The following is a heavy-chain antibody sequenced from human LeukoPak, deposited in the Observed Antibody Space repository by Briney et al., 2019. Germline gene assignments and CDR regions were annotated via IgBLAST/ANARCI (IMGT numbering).Heavy chain of an antibody. CDR1: GGTFSSYG. D-gene: IGHD6-19*01. Sequence: ASVKVSCKASGGTFSSYGISWVRQASGQGLEWMGWISGYNAKTNYLQKFQGRVTMTIDTSTTTVYMELRSLRSDDTAVYYCARPRVAGSLDYWGQGTLVTVSS. J-gene: IGHJ4*02. CDR2: ISGYNAKT. CDR3: ARPRVAGSLDY. V-gene: IGHV1-18*01.